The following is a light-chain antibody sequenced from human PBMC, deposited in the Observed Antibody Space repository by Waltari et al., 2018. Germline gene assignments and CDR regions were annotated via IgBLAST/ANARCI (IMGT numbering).Light chain of an antibody. J-gene: IGKJ5*01. CDR1: ESVSSSY. Sequence: EIVLRQSPGTLSLSPGERATLSCRATESVSSSYLGWYQQKPGQAPRLLIYATSNRATGIPDRFSGSGSGTDFTLTIIRLESEDFAVYYCQQYGSSPSTFGQGTRLEIK. CDR2: ATS. V-gene: IGKV3-20*01. CDR3: QQYGSSPST.